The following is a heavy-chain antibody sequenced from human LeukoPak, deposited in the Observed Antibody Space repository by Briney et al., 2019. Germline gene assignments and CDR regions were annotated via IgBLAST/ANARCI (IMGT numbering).Heavy chain of an antibody. D-gene: IGHD3-10*01. CDR1: GGSISSYY. Sequence: SETLSLTCTVSGGSISSYYWSWIRQPPGKGLEWIGYIYYSGSTNYNPSLKSRVTISVDTSKNQFSLKLSSVTAADTAVYYCARASPGGSGSHTPDYWGQGTLVTVSS. J-gene: IGHJ4*02. V-gene: IGHV4-59*01. CDR2: IYYSGST. CDR3: ARASPGGSGSHTPDY.